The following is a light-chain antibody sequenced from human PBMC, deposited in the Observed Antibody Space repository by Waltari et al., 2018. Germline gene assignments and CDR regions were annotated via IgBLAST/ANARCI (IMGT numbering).Light chain of an antibody. CDR3: QMYVRLPVT. CDR2: DTS. Sequence: EIVLTQSPVTLALSPGERATLSCRASQSVGRALAWYQQKPGQAPRLLIYDTSTRATGIPDRFSGSGSGTDFSLTISRVEPEDFAVYYCQMYVRLPVTFGQGTKVEVK. CDR1: QSVGRA. V-gene: IGKV3-20*01. J-gene: IGKJ1*01.